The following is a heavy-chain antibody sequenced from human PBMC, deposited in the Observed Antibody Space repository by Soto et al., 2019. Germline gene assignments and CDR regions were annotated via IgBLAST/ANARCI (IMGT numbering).Heavy chain of an antibody. Sequence: EGQLVEFGGGLVKPGGSLRLSCAASGFSFSIYSYNWVRQAPGKGLEWLSYISPAGSSIYYADSVKGRFPISRDSARDSVYLQMNSLRDEDTAVYYCAKDRGGSGAFDIWGQGTMVTVSS. J-gene: IGHJ3*02. CDR1: GFSFSIYS. V-gene: IGHV3-48*02. CDR3: AKDRGGSGAFDI. D-gene: IGHD3-10*01. CDR2: ISPAGSSI.